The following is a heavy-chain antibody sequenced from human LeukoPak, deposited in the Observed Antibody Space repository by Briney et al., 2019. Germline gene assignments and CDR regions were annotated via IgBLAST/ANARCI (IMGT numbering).Heavy chain of an antibody. CDR2: ITYDGSNK. V-gene: IGHV3-30*18. D-gene: IGHD5-18*01. CDR1: GFTLTSYG. J-gene: IGHJ4*02. Sequence: PVGSLRLSCAASGFTLTSYGMHWVRQAPGKGLEWAAVITYDGSNKYYADSVKGRFTIYRDNSKNTLYLQMNSLRAEDTAVYYCAKDSTGYSYGPEDYWGQGTLVTVSS. CDR3: AKDSTGYSYGPEDY.